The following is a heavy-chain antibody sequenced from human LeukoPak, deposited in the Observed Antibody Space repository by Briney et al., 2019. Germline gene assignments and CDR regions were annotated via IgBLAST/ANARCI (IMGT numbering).Heavy chain of an antibody. Sequence: PGGSLRLSCAASGVTFSSYAMHWVRQAPGKGLEWVTVISFDGNNKYYTASVKGRFTTSRNNSKNTLYLQMNSLRAEHTDVYYCAKVGSSWYEHYYYYMDVWGKGTTVTVSS. J-gene: IGHJ6*03. CDR3: AKVGSSWYEHYYYYMDV. D-gene: IGHD6-13*01. CDR2: ISFDGNNK. V-gene: IGHV3-30-3*01. CDR1: GVTFSSYA.